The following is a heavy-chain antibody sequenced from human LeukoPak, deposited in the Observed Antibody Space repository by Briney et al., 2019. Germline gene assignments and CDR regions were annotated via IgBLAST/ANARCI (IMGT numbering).Heavy chain of an antibody. CDR3: AREAGHDLFDI. J-gene: IGHJ3*02. CDR1: GRSFSGQY. V-gene: IGHV4-34*01. D-gene: IGHD3/OR15-3a*01. CDR2: INHSGST. Sequence: SETLSLTCAVYGRSFSGQYWSWVRQPPGRGLEWIGEINHSGSTTTNPPIKSRVTISVDTSKNQFSLKLSSVNAADPSVYYWAREAGHDLFDILGQGTMVTVSS.